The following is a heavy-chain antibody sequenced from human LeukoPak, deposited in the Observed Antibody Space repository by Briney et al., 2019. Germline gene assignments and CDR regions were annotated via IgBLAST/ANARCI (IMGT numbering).Heavy chain of an antibody. CDR3: TTPDTLQDYDYVWGSYRAAGGYYFDY. J-gene: IGHJ4*02. CDR2: IKSKTDGGTT. CDR1: GFTFSNAW. D-gene: IGHD3-16*02. V-gene: IGHV3-15*01. Sequence: PGGSLRLSCAASGFTFSNAWMSWVRQAPGKGLEWVGRIKSKTDGGTTDYAAPVKGRFTISRDDSKNTLYLQMNSLKTEDTAVYYCTTPDTLQDYDYVWGSYRAAGGYYFDYWGQGTLVTVSS.